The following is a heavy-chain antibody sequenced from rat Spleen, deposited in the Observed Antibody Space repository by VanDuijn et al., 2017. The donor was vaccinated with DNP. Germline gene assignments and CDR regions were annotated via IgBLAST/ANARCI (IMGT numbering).Heavy chain of an antibody. D-gene: IGHD3-8*01. CDR3: TSNPHIRTAAPFDY. V-gene: IGHV5-29*01. CDR2: IIVDGSST. Sequence: EVQLVESGGDLVQPGRSLKISCEASGFTFSKSAMAWVRQAPTEGLEWVAAIIVDGSSTYYRDSVKGRFTISRDNAKSTLYLQVNSLRSEDTATYYCTSNPHIRTAAPFDYWGQGVMVTVSS. CDR1: GFTFSKSA. J-gene: IGHJ2*01.